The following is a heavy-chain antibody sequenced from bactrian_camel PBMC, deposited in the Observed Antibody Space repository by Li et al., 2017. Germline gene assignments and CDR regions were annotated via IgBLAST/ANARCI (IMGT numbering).Heavy chain of an antibody. V-gene: IGHV3S59*01. CDR3: ASRILTYRGGCSTFKAEYHV. D-gene: IGHD2*01. CDR2: ISPTGDRT. Sequence: PLVESGGGSVQAGGSLRLSCVVNGYSGSRNCMAWFRQAPGKEREGVAAISPTGDRTYVDDSVRDRFTIPQDKAKNTIYLQMNSLKPEDTATYYCASRILTYRGGCSTFKAEYHVWGQGTQVTVS. CDR1: GYSGSRNC. J-gene: IGHJ4*01.